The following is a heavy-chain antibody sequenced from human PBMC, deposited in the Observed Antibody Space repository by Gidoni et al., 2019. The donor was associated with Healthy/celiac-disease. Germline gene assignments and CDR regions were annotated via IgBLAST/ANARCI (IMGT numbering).Heavy chain of an antibody. D-gene: IGHD6-19*01. CDR1: GFTFSSYE. V-gene: IGHV3-48*03. CDR3: ARKDSGWYYFDY. Sequence: EVQLVESGGGLVQPGGSLRLSCAASGFTFSSYEMNWVRQAPGKGLEWVSYISSSGSTKYYADSVKARFTISRDNAKNSLYLQMNSLRAEDTAVYYCARKDSGWYYFDYWGQGTLVTVSS. CDR2: ISSSGSTK. J-gene: IGHJ4*02.